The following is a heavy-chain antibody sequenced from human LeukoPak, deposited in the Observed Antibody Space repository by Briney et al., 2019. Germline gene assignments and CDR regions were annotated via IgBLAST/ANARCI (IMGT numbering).Heavy chain of an antibody. V-gene: IGHV3-23*01. CDR1: GFTFCSYA. CDR3: AKPILTAFGYFDY. J-gene: IGHJ4*02. Sequence: PGGSLRLSCAASGFTFCSYAMSWVRQAPGKGLEWVSVFSGIGGSTFYADPVKGRFTISRDNSKNTLYLQMHSLRAEDTAVYYCAKPILTAFGYFDYWGQGTLVTVSS. D-gene: IGHD3-9*01. CDR2: FSGIGGST.